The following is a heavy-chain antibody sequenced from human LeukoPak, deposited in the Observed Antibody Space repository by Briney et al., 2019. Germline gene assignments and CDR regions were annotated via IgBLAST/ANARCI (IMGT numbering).Heavy chain of an antibody. V-gene: IGHV4-59*01. D-gene: IGHD2-15*01. CDR2: IYYSGST. CDR1: GGSISSYY. Sequence: SETLSLTCTVSGGSISSYYWSWIRQPPGKGLEWIGYIYYSGSTNYNPSLKSRVTISVDMSKNQFSLKLNSVTAADTAVYYCARGGYCRGGSCYYYGMDVWGQGTTVTVSS. J-gene: IGHJ6*02. CDR3: ARGGYCRGGSCYYYGMDV.